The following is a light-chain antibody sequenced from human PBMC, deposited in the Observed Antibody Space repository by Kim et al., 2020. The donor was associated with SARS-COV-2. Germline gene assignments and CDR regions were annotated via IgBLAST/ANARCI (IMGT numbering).Light chain of an antibody. CDR3: QAWDSSTVV. CDR2: HDS. J-gene: IGLJ2*01. CDR1: KMGDKS. V-gene: IGLV3-1*01. Sequence: SYELTQPPSVSVAPGKTASITCAGDKMGDKSVYWCQQKPGQSPVLVIYHDSKRPSGIPERFSGSNSGNTATLTISGTQAMDEADYYCQAWDSSTVVFGGG.